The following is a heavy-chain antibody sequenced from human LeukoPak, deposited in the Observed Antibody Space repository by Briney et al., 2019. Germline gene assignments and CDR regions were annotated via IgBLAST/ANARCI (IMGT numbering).Heavy chain of an antibody. CDR3: ASASTARDAFDI. J-gene: IGHJ3*02. V-gene: IGHV1-46*01. CDR1: GYTFTSYY. CDR2: INPSGGST. D-gene: IGHD2-2*01. Sequence: GASVKVSCKASGYTFTSYYMHWVRQAPGQGLEWMGIINPSGGSTSYAQKFQGRVTMTRDTSMSTVYMELSSLRSEDTAVYYCASASTARDAFDIWGQGTMVTVSS.